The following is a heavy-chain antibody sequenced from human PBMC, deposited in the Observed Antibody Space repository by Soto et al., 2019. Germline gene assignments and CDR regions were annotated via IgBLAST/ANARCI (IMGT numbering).Heavy chain of an antibody. CDR3: ARYCSGASCYSLDY. J-gene: IGHJ4*02. V-gene: IGHV3-30*03. CDR2: TSNDGSYK. D-gene: IGHD2-15*01. CDR1: GFTFSRYG. Sequence: QVQLVESGGGVVQPGRSLRLSCAVSGFTFSRYGMHWVRQAPGKGLEWVAGTSNDGSYKYHADPVKGRFTISRDNSKNTLYLQMNSLRAEDTAVYYCARYCSGASCYSLDYWGQGTLVTVSS.